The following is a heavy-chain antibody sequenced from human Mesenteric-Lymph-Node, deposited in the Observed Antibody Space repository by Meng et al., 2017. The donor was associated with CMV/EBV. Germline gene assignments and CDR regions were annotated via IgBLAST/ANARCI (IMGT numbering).Heavy chain of an antibody. J-gene: IGHJ5*02. V-gene: IGHV2-5*01. Sequence: FSLSTSGVGVGWIRKAPGKAPEWLALIYWNDDKRYSPSLKSRLTITKDTSKNQVVLTMTNMDPVDTATYYCAHRRIAVAGTYWFDPWGQGTLVTVSS. CDR1: FSLSTSGVG. CDR3: AHRRIAVAGTYWFDP. D-gene: IGHD6-19*01. CDR2: IYWNDDK.